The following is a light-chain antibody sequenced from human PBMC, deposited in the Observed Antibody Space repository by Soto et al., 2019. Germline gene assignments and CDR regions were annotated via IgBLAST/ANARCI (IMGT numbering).Light chain of an antibody. CDR1: SSNIGNNY. J-gene: IGLJ2*01. V-gene: IGLV1-51*01. Sequence: QSILTQPPSVSAAPGQKVTISCSGSSSNIGNNYVSWYQQLPGTAPKLLIYDNSKRPSGIPDRFSGSKSGTSATLGITGLQTGDEADYYCGTWDNNLSAGVFGGGTKLTVL. CDR3: GTWDNNLSAGV. CDR2: DNS.